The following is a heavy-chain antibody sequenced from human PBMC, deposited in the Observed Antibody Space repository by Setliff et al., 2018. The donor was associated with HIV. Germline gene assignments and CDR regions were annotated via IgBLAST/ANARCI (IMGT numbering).Heavy chain of an antibody. D-gene: IGHD3-16*01. V-gene: IGHV1-46*01. J-gene: IGHJ3*02. CDR3: TRAFPPMIPAAFDI. CDR1: GFSFSRHY. CDR2: INPSDGIP. Sequence: ASVKVSCKASGFSFSRHYMHWVRQAPGEGLEWVAMINPSDGIPSYAQKFQDRVVVTRDTSRSIVYMELSILLSEDTAVYFCTRAFPPMIPAAFDIWGLGTLVTVSS.